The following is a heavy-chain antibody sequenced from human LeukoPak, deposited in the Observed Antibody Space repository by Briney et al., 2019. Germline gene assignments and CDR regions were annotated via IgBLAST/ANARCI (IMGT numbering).Heavy chain of an antibody. CDR1: GFTFSSYS. J-gene: IGHJ5*02. D-gene: IGHD2-15*01. V-gene: IGHV3-21*01. CDR3: ASAIGSPPNWFDP. Sequence: GGSLRLSCAASGFTFSSYSMNWVRQAPGKGLEWVSSISSSSSYIYYADSVKGRFTISRDNAKNSLYLQMNSLRAEDTAVYYCASAIGSPPNWFDPWGQGTLVTVSS. CDR2: ISSSSSYI.